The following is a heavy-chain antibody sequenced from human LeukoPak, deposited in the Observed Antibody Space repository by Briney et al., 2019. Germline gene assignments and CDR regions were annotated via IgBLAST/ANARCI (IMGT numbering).Heavy chain of an antibody. CDR3: VKDIARYGSGSYYSTRYYYYMDV. Sequence: GGSLRLSCAASGFTFSSYAMSWVRQAPGKGLEWVSAISGSGGSTYYADSVKGRFTISRDNSKNTLYLQMNSLRAEDTAVYYCVKDIARYGSGSYYSTRYYYYMDVWGKGTTVTVSS. CDR1: GFTFSSYA. V-gene: IGHV3-23*01. J-gene: IGHJ6*03. CDR2: ISGSGGST. D-gene: IGHD3-10*01.